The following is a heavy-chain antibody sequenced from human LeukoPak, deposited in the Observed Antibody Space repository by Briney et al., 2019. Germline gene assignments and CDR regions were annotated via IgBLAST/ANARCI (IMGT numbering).Heavy chain of an antibody. CDR3: ARVSRIAVADS. Sequence: GGSLRLSCAASGFTFSSYEMNWVRQAPGKGLEWVSYISSSGSTIYYADSVKGRFTISRDNAKNSLYLQMNSLRAEDTAVYYCARVSRIAVADSWGQGTLVTVSS. CDR1: GFTFSSYE. V-gene: IGHV3-48*03. J-gene: IGHJ4*02. CDR2: ISSSGSTI. D-gene: IGHD6-19*01.